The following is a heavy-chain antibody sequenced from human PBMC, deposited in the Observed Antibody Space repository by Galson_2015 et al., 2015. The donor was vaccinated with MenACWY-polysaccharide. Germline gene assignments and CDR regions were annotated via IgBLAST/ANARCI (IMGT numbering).Heavy chain of an antibody. CDR3: ARESHHDSSGYPDY. CDR1: GFVFSSSW. CDR2: INIDGSVT. V-gene: IGHV3-74*01. Sequence: SLRLSCAGSGFVFSSSWMHWVRQAPGKGLGWVSRINIDGSVTNYADSVKGRFTISRDNAKNTLYLQMNSLRAEDTALYYCARESHHDSSGYPDYWGQGTLVTVSS. D-gene: IGHD3-22*01. J-gene: IGHJ4*02.